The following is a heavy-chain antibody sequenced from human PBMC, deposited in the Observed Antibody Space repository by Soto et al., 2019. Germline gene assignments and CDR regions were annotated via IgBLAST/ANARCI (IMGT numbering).Heavy chain of an antibody. CDR1: GFTFSSYA. CDR2: ISGSGGST. J-gene: IGHJ5*02. V-gene: IGHV3-23*01. CDR3: AKPKVAVTTFRSFWFDP. D-gene: IGHD4-17*01. Sequence: EVQLLESGGGLVQPGGSLRLSCAASGFTFSSYAMSCVRQAPGKGLEWVSAISGSGGSTYYADSVKGRFTISRDNSKNTLYLQMNSLRAEDTAVYYCAKPKVAVTTFRSFWFDPWGQGTLVTVSS.